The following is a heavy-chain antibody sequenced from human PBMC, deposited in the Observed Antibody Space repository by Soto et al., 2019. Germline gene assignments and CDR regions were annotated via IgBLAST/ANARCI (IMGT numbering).Heavy chain of an antibody. D-gene: IGHD2-2*02. CDR1: GYTFTSYG. Sequence: QVQLVQSGAEVKKPGASVKVSCKASGYTFTSYGISWVRQAPGQGLEWMGWISAYNGNTNYAQKLQDRVTMTTDTSTSTAYMELRSLRSDDTAVYYCARAGGYCSSTSCYMNWFDPWGQGTLVTVSS. CDR3: ARAGGYCSSTSCYMNWFDP. J-gene: IGHJ5*02. CDR2: ISAYNGNT. V-gene: IGHV1-18*04.